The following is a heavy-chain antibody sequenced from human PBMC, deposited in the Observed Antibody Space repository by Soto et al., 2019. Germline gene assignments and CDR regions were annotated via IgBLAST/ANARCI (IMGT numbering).Heavy chain of an antibody. CDR3: ARGATVTQYDY. V-gene: IGHV4-61*01. CDR1: GVSVSSGSFY. D-gene: IGHD4-17*01. Sequence: SETLSLTCTVSGVSVSSGSFYWAWIRQPPGKGLEWIGFISYSGTTNYNPSLKSRVTISVDTSRSQISLKVSSLTAADTAVYYCARGATVTQYDYWGQGTLVTVSS. J-gene: IGHJ4*02. CDR2: ISYSGTT.